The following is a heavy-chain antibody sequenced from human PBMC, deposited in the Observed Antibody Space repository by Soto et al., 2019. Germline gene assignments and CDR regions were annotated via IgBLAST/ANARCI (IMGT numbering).Heavy chain of an antibody. D-gene: IGHD5-18*01. Sequence: EVQLVESGGGLVQPGGSLRLSCAASGFTFSGYSMNWVRQAPGKGLEWVSYISTSSLLYYADSVKGRFTISRDNAKNSLYLQMNSLSVEDTAVYYCARGGYRDYAGYWGQGTLVTVSS. V-gene: IGHV3-48*01. CDR1: GFTFSGYS. CDR2: ISTSSLL. J-gene: IGHJ4*02. CDR3: ARGGYRDYAGY.